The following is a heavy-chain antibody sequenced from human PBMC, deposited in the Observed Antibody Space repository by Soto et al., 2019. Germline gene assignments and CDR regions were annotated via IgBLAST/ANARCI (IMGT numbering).Heavy chain of an antibody. D-gene: IGHD6-19*01. CDR2: IYYSGST. CDR3: ARDRDSGWYVLDY. V-gene: IGHV4-59*01. CDR1: GGSISSYY. Sequence: SETLSLTCTASGGSISSYYWSWIRQPPGKGLEWIGYIYYSGSTNYNPSLKSRVTISVETSKNQFSLKLSSVTAADTAVYYCARDRDSGWYVLDYWGQGTLVTVSS. J-gene: IGHJ4*02.